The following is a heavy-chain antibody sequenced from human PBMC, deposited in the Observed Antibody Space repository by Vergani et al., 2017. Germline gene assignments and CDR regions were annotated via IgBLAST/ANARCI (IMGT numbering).Heavy chain of an antibody. CDR3: ARLDYDDFWSGYQSRHDAFDI. CDR1: GGSISSYY. D-gene: IGHD3-3*01. CDR2: IYYSVST. V-gene: IGHV4-59*01. Sequence: QVQLQESGPGLVKPSETLSLTCTVSGGSISSYYWSWIRQPPGKGLEWIGYIYYSVSTNYNPSLKSRVTISVDTSKNQFSLKLSSVTAADTAVYYCARLDYDDFWSGYQSRHDAFDIWGQGTMVTVSS. J-gene: IGHJ3*02.